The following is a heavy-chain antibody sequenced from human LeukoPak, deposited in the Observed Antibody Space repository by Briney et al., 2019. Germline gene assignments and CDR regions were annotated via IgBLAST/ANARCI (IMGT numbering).Heavy chain of an antibody. Sequence: GGSLRLSCAASGCTFSSYSMNWVRQAPGKGLEWVSYISSSSSTIYYADSVKGRFTISRDNAKNSLYLQMNSLRAEDTAVYYCARRDIVVVPAAIHGDYYYYYYMDVWGKGTTVTVSS. D-gene: IGHD2-2*02. CDR3: ARRDIVVVPAAIHGDYYYYYYMDV. J-gene: IGHJ6*03. V-gene: IGHV3-48*01. CDR1: GCTFSSYS. CDR2: ISSSSSTI.